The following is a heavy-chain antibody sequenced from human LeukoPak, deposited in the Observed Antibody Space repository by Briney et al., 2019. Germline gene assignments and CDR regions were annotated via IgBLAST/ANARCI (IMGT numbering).Heavy chain of an antibody. Sequence: SETLSLTCTVSGGSISSYYWSWIRQPPGKGLEWIGYIYTSGSTNYNPSLKSRVTMSVDTSKNQFSLKLSSVTAADTAVYYCARDSSGWSGLIDYWGQGTLVTVSS. J-gene: IGHJ4*02. CDR1: GGSISSYY. D-gene: IGHD6-19*01. V-gene: IGHV4-4*09. CDR3: ARDSSGWSGLIDY. CDR2: IYTSGST.